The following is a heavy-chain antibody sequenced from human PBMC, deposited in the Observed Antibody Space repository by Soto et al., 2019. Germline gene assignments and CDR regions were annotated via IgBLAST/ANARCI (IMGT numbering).Heavy chain of an antibody. CDR1: GGSLSSGDYY. D-gene: IGHD2-2*01. CDR2: INHSGST. J-gene: IGHJ4*02. Sequence: PSETLSLTCTVSGGSLSSGDYYWSWIRQPPGKGLEWIGEINHSGSTNYNPSLKSRVTISVDTSKNQFSLKLSSVTAADTAVYYCARSVVVPHSLYYFDYWGQGTLVTVSS. V-gene: IGHV4-34*01. CDR3: ARSVVVPHSLYYFDY.